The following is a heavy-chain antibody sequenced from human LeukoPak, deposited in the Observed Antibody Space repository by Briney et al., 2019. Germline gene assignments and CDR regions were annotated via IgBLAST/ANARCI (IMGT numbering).Heavy chain of an antibody. D-gene: IGHD6-13*01. CDR2: INPNSGGT. V-gene: IGHV1-2*04. CDR3: ARDGRAAAAGNWFDP. Sequence: ASVKVSCKASGYTFTSYYMHWVRQAPGQGLEWMGWINPNSGGTNYAQKFQGWVTMTRDTSISTAYMELSRLRSDDTAVYYCARDGRAAAAGNWFDPWGQGTLVTVSS. J-gene: IGHJ5*02. CDR1: GYTFTSYY.